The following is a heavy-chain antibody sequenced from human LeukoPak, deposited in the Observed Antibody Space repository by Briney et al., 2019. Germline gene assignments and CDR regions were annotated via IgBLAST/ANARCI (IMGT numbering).Heavy chain of an antibody. CDR3: ARAGWGSGSYAGGSYYYYMDV. V-gene: IGHV3-7*01. CDR2: IKQDGSEK. Sequence: GGSLGLSCAASGFTFSSYWMSWVRQAPGKGLEWVANIKQDGSEKYYVDSVKGRFTISRDNAKNSLYLQMNSLRAEDTAVYYCARAGWGSGSYAGGSYYYYMDVWGKGTTVTISS. CDR1: GFTFSSYW. D-gene: IGHD1-26*01. J-gene: IGHJ6*03.